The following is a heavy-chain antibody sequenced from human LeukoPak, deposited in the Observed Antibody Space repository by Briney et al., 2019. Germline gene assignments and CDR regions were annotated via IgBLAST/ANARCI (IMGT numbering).Heavy chain of an antibody. CDR1: GYTFTSYY. Sequence: ASVKVSCKASGYTFTSYYMHWVRQAPGQGLEWMGIINPSGGSTSYAQKFQGRVTMTRDTSTSTVYMELRSLRSDDTAVYYCARDRGGATPHFDYWGQGTLVTVSS. D-gene: IGHD1-26*01. CDR3: ARDRGGATPHFDY. V-gene: IGHV1-46*01. CDR2: INPSGGST. J-gene: IGHJ4*02.